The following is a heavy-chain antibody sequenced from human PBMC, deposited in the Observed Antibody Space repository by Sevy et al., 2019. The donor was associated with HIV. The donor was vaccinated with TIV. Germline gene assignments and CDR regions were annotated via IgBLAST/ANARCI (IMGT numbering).Heavy chain of an antibody. V-gene: IGHV4-39*01. J-gene: IGHJ3*02. CDR3: ARGYWEETFDI. CDR2: NNYSGST. CDR1: GGSISSSSYY. Sequence: SLTCTVSGGSISSSSYYWGWIRQPPGKGLEWIGGNNYSGSTYYNPSLKSRVTISVDTSKNQFSLKLSSVTAADTAVYYCARGYWEETFDIWGQGTMVTVSS. D-gene: IGHD2-8*02.